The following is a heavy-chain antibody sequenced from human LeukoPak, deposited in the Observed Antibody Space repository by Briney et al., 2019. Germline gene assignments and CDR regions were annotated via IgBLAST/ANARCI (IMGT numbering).Heavy chain of an antibody. V-gene: IGHV4-59*08. CDR3: ASYSLAAPDAFDI. J-gene: IGHJ3*02. CDR1: GGSISSYY. Sequence: SETLSLTCTVSGGSISSYYWSWIRQPPGKGLEWIGYIYYSGSTNYNPSLKSRVTISVDTSKNQFSLKLSSVTAADTAVYYCASYSLAAPDAFDIWGQGTMVTVSS. D-gene: IGHD2-21*01. CDR2: IYYSGST.